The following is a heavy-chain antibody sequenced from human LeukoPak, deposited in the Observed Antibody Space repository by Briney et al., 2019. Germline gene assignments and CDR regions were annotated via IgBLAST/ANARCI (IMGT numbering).Heavy chain of an antibody. D-gene: IGHD4-17*01. CDR1: GYTFTSYA. Sequence: AAVKVSFKASGYTFTSYAMHRVRQAPGQRLEWMGWINAGNGNTKYSQEFQGRVTITRDTSASTAYMELSSLRSEDMAVYYCARGGGTVNVFDYWGQGTMVTVSS. J-gene: IGHJ4*02. CDR2: INAGNGNT. CDR3: ARGGGTVNVFDY. V-gene: IGHV1-3*03.